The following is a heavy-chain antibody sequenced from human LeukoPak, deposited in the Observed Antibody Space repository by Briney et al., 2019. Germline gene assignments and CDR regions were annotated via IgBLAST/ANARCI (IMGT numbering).Heavy chain of an antibody. J-gene: IGHJ4*02. V-gene: IGHV1-2*02. CDR1: GYTFTGYY. Sequence: ASLKVSCKASGYTFTGYYIHWVRQAPGQGLEWMGWINRSSGGTNYAQKFQGRVTMTRDTSISTAYMELRRLRSDDRAVYYCARGPPTIVVVITTGDFDSWGQGTLVTVTS. CDR3: ARGPPTIVVVITTGDFDS. CDR2: INRSSGGT. D-gene: IGHD3-22*01.